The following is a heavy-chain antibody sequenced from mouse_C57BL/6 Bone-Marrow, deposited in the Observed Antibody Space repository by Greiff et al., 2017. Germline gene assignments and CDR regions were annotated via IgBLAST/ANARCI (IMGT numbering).Heavy chain of an antibody. CDR3: AREDYYGSSYRDY. V-gene: IGHV1-69*01. D-gene: IGHD1-1*01. CDR2: IDPADSYT. CDR1: GYTFTSYW. Sequence: VQLQQPGAELVMPGASVKLSCKASGYTFTSYWMHWVKQRPGQGLEWIGEIDPADSYTNYNQKFKGTSTLTVDKSSSTAYMQLSSLTSEDSAVYYCAREDYYGSSYRDYWGQGTTLTVSA. J-gene: IGHJ2*01.